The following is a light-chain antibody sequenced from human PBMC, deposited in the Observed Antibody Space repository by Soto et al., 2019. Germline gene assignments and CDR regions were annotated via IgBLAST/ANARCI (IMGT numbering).Light chain of an antibody. CDR2: GAS. V-gene: IGKV3-20*01. CDR1: QSVSSPY. CDR3: QHYATSPGS. Sequence: IVLTQSPGTLSLSPGERATLSCRASQSVSSPYLAWYQQKPGQAPRLLIFGASSRPTGIPDRFSGSGSGTDFTLTISRLEPEDFAVYYCQHYATSPGSFGKGTKVEIK. J-gene: IGKJ1*01.